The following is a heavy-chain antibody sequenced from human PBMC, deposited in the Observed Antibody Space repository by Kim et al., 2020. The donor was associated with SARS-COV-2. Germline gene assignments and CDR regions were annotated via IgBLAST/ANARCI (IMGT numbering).Heavy chain of an antibody. J-gene: IGHJ3*02. V-gene: IGHV3-21*01. CDR3: ARSGYDSTGGAFDI. D-gene: IGHD3-22*01. Sequence: ADSVTGRSTIPRGNAKHSLFLQMNSLRAEDTAVYYCARSGYDSTGGAFDIWGQGTMVTVSS.